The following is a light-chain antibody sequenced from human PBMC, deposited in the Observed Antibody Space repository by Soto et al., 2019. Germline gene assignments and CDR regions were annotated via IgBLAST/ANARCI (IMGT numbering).Light chain of an antibody. CDR3: QQANSFPRT. CDR1: QGISNW. Sequence: DIQMTQSPSSVSASVGDRVSITCRASQGISNWLAWYQQKPGRAPKLLIYTGASLQSGVPSRFSGTRSGTDFTLTISSLQPEAVATFYCQQANSFPRTFGGGTKVEIK. V-gene: IGKV1-12*01. CDR2: TGA. J-gene: IGKJ4*01.